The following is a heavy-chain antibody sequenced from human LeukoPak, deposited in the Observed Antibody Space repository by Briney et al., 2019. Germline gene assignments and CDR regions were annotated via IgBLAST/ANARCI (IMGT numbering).Heavy chain of an antibody. J-gene: IGHJ3*02. CDR1: GISFSTYW. CDR2: IKEDGSQK. Sequence: GGTLRLSCAASGISFSTYWMSWVRQAPGKGLEWVASIKEDGSQKAYVDSVKGRFTISRDNAKNSLSLQMNSLRAEDTAVYYCARDKHNPGSAFDIWGQGTMLTVSS. D-gene: IGHD5-24*01. V-gene: IGHV3-7*01. CDR3: ARDKHNPGSAFDI.